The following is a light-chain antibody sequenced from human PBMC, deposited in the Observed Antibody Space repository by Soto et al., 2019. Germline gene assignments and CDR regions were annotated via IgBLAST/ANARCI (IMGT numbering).Light chain of an antibody. Sequence: EIVLTQSPATLSLSPGERATLSCRASQSVSSYLAWYQQKPGQAPRLLIYDASNRATGIPARFSGSGSGTAFTLTSRSLEPEDFAVYYCQHRSNWPTFGQGTKVEIK. CDR2: DAS. V-gene: IGKV3-11*01. J-gene: IGKJ1*01. CDR3: QHRSNWPT. CDR1: QSVSSY.